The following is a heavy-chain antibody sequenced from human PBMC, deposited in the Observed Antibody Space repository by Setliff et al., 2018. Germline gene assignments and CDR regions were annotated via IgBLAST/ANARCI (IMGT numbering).Heavy chain of an antibody. CDR3: ATNPRKGRSGGYYYDDPYYYYYMDV. CDR1: GITFSTYS. D-gene: IGHD3-22*01. J-gene: IGHJ6*03. CDR2: ISSRSDII. V-gene: IGHV3-48*01. Sequence: GESLKISCAASGITFSTYSMNWVRQAPGKGLEWVSYISSRSDIIYYADSVKGRFTISRDNAKNSLYLQVNSLRAEDTAVYYCATNPRKGRSGGYYYDDPYYYYYMDVWGKGTTVTVSS.